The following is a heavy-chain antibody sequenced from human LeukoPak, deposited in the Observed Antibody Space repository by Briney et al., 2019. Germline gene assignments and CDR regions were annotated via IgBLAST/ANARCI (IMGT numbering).Heavy chain of an antibody. V-gene: IGHV3-30*02. D-gene: IGHD5-18*01. CDR1: GLTFSSYG. J-gene: IGHJ5*02. CDR2: IRYDGSNK. Sequence: GGSLRLSCAASGLTFSSYGMHWVRQAPGKGLEWVAFIRYDGSNKYYADSVKGRFTISRDNSKNTLYLQMDSLRAEDTAVYYCAKGGTAMVKNWFDPWGQGTLVTVSS. CDR3: AKGGTAMVKNWFDP.